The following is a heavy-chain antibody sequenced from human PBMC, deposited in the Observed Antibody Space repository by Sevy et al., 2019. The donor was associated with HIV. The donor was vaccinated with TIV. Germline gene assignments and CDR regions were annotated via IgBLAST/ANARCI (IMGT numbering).Heavy chain of an antibody. V-gene: IGHV3-21*01. CDR3: ARESSMVRGVDYYYYMDV. D-gene: IGHD3-10*01. CDR1: GFTFSSYS. Sequence: GSLRLSCAASGFTFSSYSMNWVRQAPGKGLEWVSSISSSSSYIYYADSVKGRFTISRDNAKNSLYLQMNSLRAEDTAVYYCARESSMVRGVDYYYYMDVWGKGTTVTVSS. J-gene: IGHJ6*03. CDR2: ISSSSSYI.